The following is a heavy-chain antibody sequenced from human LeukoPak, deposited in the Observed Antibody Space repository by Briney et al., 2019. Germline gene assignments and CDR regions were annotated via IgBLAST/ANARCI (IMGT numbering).Heavy chain of an antibody. CDR1: GFTFSSYA. CDR3: AKSIVLMVYAIDY. CDR2: ISGSGGST. Sequence: GGSLRLSCAASGFTFSSYAMSWVRQAPGKGLEWVSAISGSGGSTYYADSVKGRFTISRDNSKNTLYLQMNSLRAEGTAVYYCAKSIVLMVYAIDYWGQGTLVTVSS. V-gene: IGHV3-23*01. D-gene: IGHD2-8*01. J-gene: IGHJ4*02.